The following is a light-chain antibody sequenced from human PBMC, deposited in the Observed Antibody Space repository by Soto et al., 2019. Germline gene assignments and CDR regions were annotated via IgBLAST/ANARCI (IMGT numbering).Light chain of an antibody. Sequence: DIVMTQTLLSPPVTPAAPASISCRSSQSLFESVDGTTYVDWHLQTPEPSPQLLIYTLSYRASGAPDRFSGSGSGTDFTLKISRVEAEDVGVYYCMQREEFPVTFGGGTKVDIK. CDR2: TLS. V-gene: IGKV2-40*01. CDR1: QSLFESVDGTTY. J-gene: IGKJ4*01. CDR3: MQREEFPVT.